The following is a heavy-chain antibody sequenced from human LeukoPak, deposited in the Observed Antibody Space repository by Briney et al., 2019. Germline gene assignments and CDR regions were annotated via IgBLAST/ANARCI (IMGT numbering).Heavy chain of an antibody. CDR2: INWNGGST. D-gene: IGHD3-22*01. J-gene: IGHJ4*02. CDR3: ARANYYVTGGYSPFDY. V-gene: IGHV3-20*04. Sequence: GGSLRLSCAASGFTFSSYSMNWVRQAPGKGLEWVSGINWNGGSTGYADSVKGRFTISRDSAKNSLDLQMNDLRVEDTALYYCARANYYVTGGYSPFDYWGQGTLVTVAS. CDR1: GFTFSSYS.